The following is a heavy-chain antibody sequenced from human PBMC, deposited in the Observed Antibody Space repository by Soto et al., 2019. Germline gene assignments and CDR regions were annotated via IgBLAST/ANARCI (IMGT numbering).Heavy chain of an antibody. V-gene: IGHV3-9*01. CDR3: AKDVGSSGWYXXXDS. CDR2: ISWNGESI. Sequence: EVQLVESGGGLVQPGRSLRLSCAASGFSFGDYAMQWVRQVPGKGLEWVSSISWNGESIGYADSVKGRFTISRDNGKKSVYLQMNSLRGEDTALYYCAKDVGSSGWYXXXDSWGQGTLVTVS. D-gene: IGHD6-19*01. CDR1: GFSFGDYA. J-gene: IGHJ4*02.